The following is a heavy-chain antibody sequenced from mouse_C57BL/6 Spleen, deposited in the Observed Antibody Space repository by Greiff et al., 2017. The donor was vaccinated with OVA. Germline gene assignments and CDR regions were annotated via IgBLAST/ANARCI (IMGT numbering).Heavy chain of an antibody. Sequence: EVQLVESGAGLVKPGGSLKLSCAASGFTFSSYAMSWVRQTPEKRLEWVAYISSGGDYIYYADTVKGRFTISRDNARNTLYLQMSSLKSEDTAMYYCTRVRTYYYGSLDYYAMDYWGQGTSVTVSS. J-gene: IGHJ4*01. CDR2: ISSGGDYI. D-gene: IGHD1-1*01. CDR3: TRVRTYYYGSLDYYAMDY. V-gene: IGHV5-9-1*02. CDR1: GFTFSSYA.